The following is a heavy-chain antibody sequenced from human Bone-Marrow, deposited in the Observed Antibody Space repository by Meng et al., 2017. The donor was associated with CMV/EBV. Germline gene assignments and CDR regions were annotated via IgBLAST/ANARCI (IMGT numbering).Heavy chain of an antibody. CDR1: GGSISSYY. CDR3: ARGNWANYFDY. CDR2: IYYSGST. V-gene: IGHV4-59*08. D-gene: IGHD7-27*01. Sequence: GSLRLSCTVSGGSISSYYWSWIRQPPGKGLEWIGYIYYSGSTNYNPSLKSRVTISVDTSKNQFSLKLSSVTAADTAVYYCARGNWANYFDYWGQGTLVTVSS. J-gene: IGHJ4*02.